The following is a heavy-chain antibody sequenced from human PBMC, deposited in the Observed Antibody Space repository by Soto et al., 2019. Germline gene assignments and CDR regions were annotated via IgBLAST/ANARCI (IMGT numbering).Heavy chain of an antibody. CDR1: GFTFSSYW. Sequence: GGSLRLSCAASGFTFSSYWMHWVRQAPGKRLVWVSRINNDGSSTSYADSVKGRFTISRDNAKNTLYLQMNSLRAEDTAVYYCAVTMVTRGAFDYWGQGTLVTGSS. V-gene: IGHV3-74*01. D-gene: IGHD5-18*01. CDR2: INNDGSST. J-gene: IGHJ4*02. CDR3: AVTMVTRGAFDY.